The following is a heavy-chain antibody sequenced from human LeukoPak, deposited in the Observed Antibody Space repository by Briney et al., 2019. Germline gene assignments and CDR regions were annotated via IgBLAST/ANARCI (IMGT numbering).Heavy chain of an antibody. CDR1: GGSFSGYY. D-gene: IGHD3-10*01. J-gene: IGHJ4*02. Sequence: PSETLSLTCAVYGGSFSGYYWSWIRQPPGKGLEWIGQISCRGNTNYNPSLKSRVTISVDTSKNQLSLKMSTVTAADTALYYCARHGEYYFDYWGQGTLVTVSS. CDR3: ARHGEYYFDY. V-gene: IGHV4-34*01. CDR2: ISCRGNT.